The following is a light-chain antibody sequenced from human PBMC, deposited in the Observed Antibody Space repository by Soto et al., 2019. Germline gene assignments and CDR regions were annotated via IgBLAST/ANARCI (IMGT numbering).Light chain of an antibody. Sequence: QLVLTQSPSASASLGASVKLTCTLSSGHSSYAIAWHQQQTEKGPRYLMKLNSDGSHNKGDGIPDRFSGSSSGAERYLTISSLQSEDEADYYCQTWGTGIHVVFGGGTQLTVL. CDR3: QTWGTGIHVV. J-gene: IGLJ2*01. V-gene: IGLV4-69*01. CDR2: LNSDGSH. CDR1: SGHSSYA.